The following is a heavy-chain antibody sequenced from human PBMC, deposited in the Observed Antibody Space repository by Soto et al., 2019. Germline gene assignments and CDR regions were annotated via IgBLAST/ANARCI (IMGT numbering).Heavy chain of an antibody. V-gene: IGHV3-23*01. CDR2: ISGNGGST. CDR1: GFIFSNYA. J-gene: IGHJ6*03. D-gene: IGHD2-2*01. CDR3: AKDGCSITSCRSYSYYYMDV. Sequence: PGGSLRLSCAASGFIFSNYAMNWVRQAPGNGLEWVSAISGNGGSTYYADSVKGRFTISRDNSKNTLYLQMNSLRAEDTAVYYCAKDGCSITSCRSYSYYYMDVWGKGPTVTVSS.